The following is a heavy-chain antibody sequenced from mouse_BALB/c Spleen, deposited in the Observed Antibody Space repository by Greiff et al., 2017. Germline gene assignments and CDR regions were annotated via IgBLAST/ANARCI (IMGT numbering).Heavy chain of an antibody. CDR3: AREEDYDGSSYNFDV. CDR2: IYPGNVNT. CDR1: GYTFTSYY. Sequence: QVQLQQSGPELVKPGASVRISCKASGYTFTSYYIHWVKQRPGQGLEWIGWIYPGNVNTKYNEKFKGKATLTADKSSSTAYMQLSSLTSEDSAVYFCAREEDYDGSSYNFDVWGAGTTVTVSS. J-gene: IGHJ1*01. D-gene: IGHD1-1*01. V-gene: IGHV1S56*01.